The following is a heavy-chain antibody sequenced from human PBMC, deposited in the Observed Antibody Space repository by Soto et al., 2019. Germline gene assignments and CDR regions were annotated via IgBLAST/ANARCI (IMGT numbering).Heavy chain of an antibody. D-gene: IGHD2-15*01. CDR3: ARSLGRHPSETPRGHSFGAGSLFPFDH. CDR1: CGSISSYY. Sequence: PSETLSLTCTVSCGSISSYYWSWIRQPPGKGLEWIGYIYYSGSTNYNPSLKSRVIISVDTSKNAASMELSSLTSADTAVYFCARSLGRHPSETPRGHSFGAGSLFPFDHWGQGTLVTVSS. J-gene: IGHJ4*02. CDR2: IYYSGST. V-gene: IGHV4-59*01.